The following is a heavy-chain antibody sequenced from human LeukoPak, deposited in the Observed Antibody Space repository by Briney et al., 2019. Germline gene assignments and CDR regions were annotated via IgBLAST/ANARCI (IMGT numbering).Heavy chain of an antibody. D-gene: IGHD3-22*01. CDR2: ISSGGNT. CDR3: AREVRGYYFDY. Sequence: GGSLRLSCAASGFIVSSNYMSWVRQAPGKGLEWVSIISSGGNTYYADSVKGRLTISRDISKNTLYRQMNSMIAEDTAVYYCAREVRGYYFDYWGQGTLVTVSS. J-gene: IGHJ4*02. V-gene: IGHV3-53*01. CDR1: GFIVSSNY.